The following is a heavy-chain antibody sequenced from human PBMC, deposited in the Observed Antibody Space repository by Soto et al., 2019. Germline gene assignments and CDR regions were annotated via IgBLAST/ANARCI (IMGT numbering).Heavy chain of an antibody. CDR1: GGSISSGGYY. Sequence: TLSLTGTVSGGSISSGGYYWSWIRQHPGKGLEWMGYIYYSGSTYYNPSLKSRVTISVDTSKNQFSLKLSSVTAADTAVYSCATETPYNWFNPWGQRTLVIVSS. CDR3: ATETPYNWFNP. J-gene: IGHJ5*02. V-gene: IGHV4-31*03. CDR2: IYYSGST.